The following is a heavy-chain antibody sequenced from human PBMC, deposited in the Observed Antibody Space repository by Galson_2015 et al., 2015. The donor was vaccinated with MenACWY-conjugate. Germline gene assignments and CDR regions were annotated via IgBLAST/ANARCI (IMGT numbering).Heavy chain of an antibody. CDR2: IIPIFGTA. V-gene: IGHV1-69*13. Sequence: SVKVSCKASGGTFSSYAISWVRQAPGQGLEWMGGIIPIFGTANYAQKFQGRVTITADESTSTAYMELSSLRSEDTAVYYCARDRSSGSYFGFVYFDLWGRGTLVTVSS. J-gene: IGHJ2*01. CDR3: ARDRSSGSYFGFVYFDL. CDR1: GGTFSSYA. D-gene: IGHD1-26*01.